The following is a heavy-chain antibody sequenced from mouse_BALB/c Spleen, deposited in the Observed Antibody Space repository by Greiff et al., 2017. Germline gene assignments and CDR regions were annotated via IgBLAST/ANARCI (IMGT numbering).Heavy chain of an antibody. CDR1: GYAFSSSW. CDR3: ARSEGLRLDY. CDR2: IYPGDGDT. V-gene: IGHV1-82*01. D-gene: IGHD2-2*01. Sequence: QVQLKQSGPELVKPGASVKISCKASGYAFSSSWMNWVKQRPGQGLEWIGRIYPGDGDTNYNGKFKGKATLTADKSSSTAYMQLSSLTSVDSAVYFCARSEGLRLDYWGQGTTLTVSS. J-gene: IGHJ2*01.